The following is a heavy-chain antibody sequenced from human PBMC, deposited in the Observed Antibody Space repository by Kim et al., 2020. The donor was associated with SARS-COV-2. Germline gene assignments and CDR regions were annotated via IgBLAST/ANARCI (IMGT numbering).Heavy chain of an antibody. V-gene: IGHV1-2*02. Sequence: ASVKVSCKASGYTFTAYYMHWVRQAPGQGLEWMGWINPNGDVTNLGQKFQGRVTLTRDSSITTAYMELSSLRSDDTAVYYCARPDCSSYKCLKRDALDVWGQGTTVTVSS. CDR2: INPNGDVT. D-gene: IGHD2-2*01. CDR3: ARPDCSSYKCLKRDALDV. CDR1: GYTFTAYY. J-gene: IGHJ6*02.